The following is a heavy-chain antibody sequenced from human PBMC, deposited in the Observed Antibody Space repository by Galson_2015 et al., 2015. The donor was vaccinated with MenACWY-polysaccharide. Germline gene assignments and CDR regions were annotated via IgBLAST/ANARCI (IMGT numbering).Heavy chain of an antibody. Sequence: SLRLSCAASGFDFTRYSMNWARQAPGKGLEWLSYITGSSDTIYYADSVKGRSTISRDNAQNSLVLQLRSLTVEDTAVYYCARERATVIADSNGMDVWGQGTAVTVSS. CDR1: GFDFTRYS. V-gene: IGHV3-48*01. J-gene: IGHJ6*02. D-gene: IGHD2-21*01. CDR3: ARERATVIADSNGMDV. CDR2: ITGSSDTI.